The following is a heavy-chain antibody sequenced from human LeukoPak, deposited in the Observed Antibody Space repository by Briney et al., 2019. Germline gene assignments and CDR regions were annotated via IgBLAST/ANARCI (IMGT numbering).Heavy chain of an antibody. CDR2: INPGGSSI. CDR1: GFTFSSYW. CDR3: ARDRGGLFQLLRGYYYGRDV. D-gene: IGHD2-2*01. Sequence: GGSLRLSCAASGFTFSSYWMHWVRQVPGKGLVWVARINPGGSSITYADSVKGRFTISRDNAKNSLYLQMNSLRAEDTAVYYCARDRGGLFQLLRGYYYGRDVGAKGTRVTVSS. J-gene: IGHJ6*04. V-gene: IGHV3-74*01.